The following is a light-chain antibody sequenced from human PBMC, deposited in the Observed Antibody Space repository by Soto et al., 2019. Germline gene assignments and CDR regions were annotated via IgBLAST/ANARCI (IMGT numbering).Light chain of an antibody. CDR1: QDISNY. CDR2: DAS. Sequence: DLQMTQSPSSLSASVGDRVTITCQASQDISNYLNWYQQKPGKAPKLLIYDASNLETGVPSRFSGSGSGTDFTFTISSLQPEDIATYYCQQYNNWPGTFGQGTKVEIK. V-gene: IGKV1-33*01. CDR3: QQYNNWPGT. J-gene: IGKJ1*01.